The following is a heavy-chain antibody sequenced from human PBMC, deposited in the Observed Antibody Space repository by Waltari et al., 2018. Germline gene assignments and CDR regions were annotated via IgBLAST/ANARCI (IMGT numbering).Heavy chain of an antibody. J-gene: IGHJ4*02. V-gene: IGHV3-74*01. Sequence: EVQLVESGGGLVQPGGSLRLSCAASGFIFSKYWMSWVRRAPGKWLVWGSRINPDGSSTTYADSVEGRFTISRDNAKNTLYLHLNSLRAEDTAVYYCQGGLDYWGQGTLVTVSS. CDR3: QGGLDY. D-gene: IGHD1-26*01. CDR1: GFIFSKYW. CDR2: INPDGSST.